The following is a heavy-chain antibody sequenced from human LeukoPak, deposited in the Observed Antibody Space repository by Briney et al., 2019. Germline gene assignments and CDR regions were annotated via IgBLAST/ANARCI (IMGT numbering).Heavy chain of an antibody. D-gene: IGHD3-10*01. CDR1: GGSTSSHY. CDR2: VHTSGSP. CDR3: ARVSYNAGSFISGGWFDP. J-gene: IGHJ5*02. V-gene: IGHV4-4*07. Sequence: SETLSLTCDVSGGSTSSHYWSWIRLPAGKGLEWIGRVHTSGSPDYSPSLKSRVTMSVDTSKNQASLRLSSMTAADTVVYFCARVSYNAGSFISGGWFDPWGQGIRVTVSS.